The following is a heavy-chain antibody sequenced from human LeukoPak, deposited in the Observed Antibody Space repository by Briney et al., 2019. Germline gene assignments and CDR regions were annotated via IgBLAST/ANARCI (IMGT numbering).Heavy chain of an antibody. D-gene: IGHD3-10*01. J-gene: IGHJ4*02. V-gene: IGHV3-7*01. CDR3: VKVAKYYYGSETYYFFEH. Sequence: GGSLRLSCAASEFTFSTYWMTWVRQAPGKGLEWVANINQDGSEKYYVDSVKGRFTISRDNAKNSLDLQMNSLRVEDTGIYYCVKVAKYYYGSETYYFFEHWGQGTPVTASS. CDR2: INQDGSEK. CDR1: EFTFSTYW.